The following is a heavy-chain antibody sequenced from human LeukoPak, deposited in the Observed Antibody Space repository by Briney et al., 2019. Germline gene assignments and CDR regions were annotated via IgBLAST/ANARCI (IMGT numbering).Heavy chain of an antibody. V-gene: IGHV1-46*01. Sequence: GASVKVSCKASGYSLNMHWVRQSPGQVLERMGIITPSGDSTSYAQKFQGRVTMTRDTSTSTVYMEVSDLRSDDTTADYCAREGGAAGASGFDDWGQGSLVTVSS. CDR2: ITPSGDST. J-gene: IGHJ4*02. D-gene: IGHD5-12*01. CDR3: AREGGAAGASGFDD. CDR1: GYSLN.